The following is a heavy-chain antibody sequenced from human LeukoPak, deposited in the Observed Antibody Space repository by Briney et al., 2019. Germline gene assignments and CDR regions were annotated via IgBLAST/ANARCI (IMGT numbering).Heavy chain of an antibody. D-gene: IGHD2-2*01. CDR1: GFTLSSYA. CDR2: INTDGSST. CDR3: WASFSKGFFDY. J-gene: IGHJ4*02. Sequence: GGSLRLSCAASGFTLSSYAMSWVRQAPGKGLVWVSRINTDGSSTSHADSVKGRFTISRDNAKNTLYLQMNSLRAEDTAVYYCWASFSKGFFDYWGQGTLVTVSS. V-gene: IGHV3-74*01.